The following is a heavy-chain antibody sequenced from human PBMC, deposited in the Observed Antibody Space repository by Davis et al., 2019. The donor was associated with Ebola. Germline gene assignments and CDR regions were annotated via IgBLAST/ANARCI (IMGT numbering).Heavy chain of an antibody. CDR1: GYSFTNHW. V-gene: IGHV5-51*01. CDR3: ARQRGYGDYVPADAFDI. Sequence: GESLKISCQGSGYSFTNHWIGWVRQMPGKGLEWMGIIYPGDSDTRYSPSLLGQVIISADKSISTAYLQWNSLKASDTAMYYCARQRGYGDYVPADAFDIWGQGTIVTVSS. D-gene: IGHD4-17*01. J-gene: IGHJ3*02. CDR2: IYPGDSDT.